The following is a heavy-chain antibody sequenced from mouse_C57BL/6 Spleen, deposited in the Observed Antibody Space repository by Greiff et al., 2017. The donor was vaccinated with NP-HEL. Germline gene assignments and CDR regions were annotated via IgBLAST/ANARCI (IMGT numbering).Heavy chain of an antibody. V-gene: IGHV14-1*01. Sequence: EVKLVESGAELVRPGASVKLSCTASGFNIKDYYMHWVKQRPEQGLEWIGRIDPEDGDPEYAPKFQGKATMTADTSSNTAYLQLSSLTSEDTAVYYCTTWNYYYGSSAWFAYWGQGTLVTVSA. J-gene: IGHJ3*01. CDR3: TTWNYYYGSSAWFAY. CDR1: GFNIKDYY. D-gene: IGHD1-1*01. CDR2: IDPEDGDP.